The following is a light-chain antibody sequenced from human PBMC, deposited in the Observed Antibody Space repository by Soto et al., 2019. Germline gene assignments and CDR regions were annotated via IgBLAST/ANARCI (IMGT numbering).Light chain of an antibody. J-gene: IGKJ1*01. CDR1: QSISTN. Sequence: IVMTQSPVTMSVSPGERATLSCRASQSISTNLAWYQQKPGQAPRLLIYGASTRATGIPARFSGGGSGTEFNLTVSSLQSEDFAVYYCQHYNNWPPWTFGQGTKVEAK. V-gene: IGKV3-15*01. CDR2: GAS. CDR3: QHYNNWPPWT.